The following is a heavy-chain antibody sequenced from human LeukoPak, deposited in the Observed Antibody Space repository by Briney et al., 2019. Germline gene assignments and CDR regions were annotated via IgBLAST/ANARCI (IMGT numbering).Heavy chain of an antibody. D-gene: IGHD1-26*01. V-gene: IGHV3-11*04. CDR2: VSTTGNTI. J-gene: IGHJ4*02. CDR1: GGSISSYY. CDR3: ARIGSYPYYFDY. Sequence: LSLTCTVSGGSISSYYWSWIRQPPGKGLEWVSYVSTTGNTIYYADSVKGRFTISRDNAKKSLYLQMNSLRAEDTAVYYCARIGSYPYYFDYWGQGALVTVSS.